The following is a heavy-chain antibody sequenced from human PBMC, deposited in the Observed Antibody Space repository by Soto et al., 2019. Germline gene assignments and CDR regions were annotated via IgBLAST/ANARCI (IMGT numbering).Heavy chain of an antibody. V-gene: IGHV4-34*01. J-gene: IGHJ6*03. CDR3: ARGRVGTGYYYYYMDV. CDR2: INHSGST. D-gene: IGHD3-9*01. Sequence: SETLSLTCAVYGGSFSGYYWSWIRQPPGKGLEWIGEINHSGSTNYNPSLKSRVTISVDTSKNQFSLKLSSVTAADTAVYYCARGRVGTGYYYYYMDVWGKGTTVTVSS. CDR1: GGSFSGYY.